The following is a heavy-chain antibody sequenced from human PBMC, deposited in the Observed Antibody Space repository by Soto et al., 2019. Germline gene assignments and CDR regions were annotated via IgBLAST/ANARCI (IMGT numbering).Heavy chain of an antibody. J-gene: IGHJ5*02. Sequence: SETLSLTCTVSGGSISSYYWSWIRQPAGKGLEWIGEINHSGSTNYNPSLKSRVTISVDTSKNQFSLKLSSVTAADTAVYYCARTGSGSYYTPNLNNWFDHWGQGTLVTVSS. CDR1: GGSISSYY. D-gene: IGHD3-10*01. CDR3: ARTGSGSYYTPNLNNWFDH. CDR2: INHSGST. V-gene: IGHV4-34*01.